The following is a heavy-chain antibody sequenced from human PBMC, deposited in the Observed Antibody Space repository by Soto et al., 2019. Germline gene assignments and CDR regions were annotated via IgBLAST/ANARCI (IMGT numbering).Heavy chain of an antibody. CDR2: IIPIFGTA. J-gene: IGHJ6*02. V-gene: IGHV1-69*06. D-gene: IGHD2-2*01. Sequence: QVQLVQSGAEVKKPGSSVKVSCKASGGTFSSYAISWVRQAPGQGLEWMGGIIPIFGTANYAQKFQGRVTITADKSTSTANMELSSLRSEDTAVYYCASLYCSSTSCRRPIGGYYYYGMDVWGQGTTVTVSS. CDR3: ASLYCSSTSCRRPIGGYYYYGMDV. CDR1: GGTFSSYA.